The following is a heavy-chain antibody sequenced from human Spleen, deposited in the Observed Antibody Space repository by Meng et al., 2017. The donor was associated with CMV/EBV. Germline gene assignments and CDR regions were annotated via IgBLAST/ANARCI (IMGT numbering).Heavy chain of an antibody. CDR1: GFSCSDYY. Sequence: GESLKISCAASGFSCSDYYMSWIRQAPGKGLEWVSFISGSGSNIKYADSVKGRFTMSRDNAKKSLYLQMNSLRAEDPAVYYCARHQLGRRQPTIFNHYYGLDVWGQGTTVTVSS. J-gene: IGHJ6*02. V-gene: IGHV3-11*01. CDR3: ARHQLGRRQPTIFNHYYGLDV. D-gene: IGHD1-1*01. CDR2: ISGSGSNI.